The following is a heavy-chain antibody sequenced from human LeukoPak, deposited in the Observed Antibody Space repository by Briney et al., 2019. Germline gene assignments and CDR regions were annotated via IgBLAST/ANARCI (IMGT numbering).Heavy chain of an antibody. D-gene: IGHD2-2*01. CDR1: GFTFSSYG. CDR2: IRYDGSNK. V-gene: IGHV3-30*02. Sequence: PGGSLRLSCAASGFTFSSYGMHWVRQALGKGLEWVAFIRYDGSNKYYADSVKGRFTISRDNSKNTLYLQMNSLRAEDTAVYYCAKTNSRYCSSTSCYLLDYWGQGTLVTVSS. CDR3: AKTNSRYCSSTSCYLLDY. J-gene: IGHJ4*02.